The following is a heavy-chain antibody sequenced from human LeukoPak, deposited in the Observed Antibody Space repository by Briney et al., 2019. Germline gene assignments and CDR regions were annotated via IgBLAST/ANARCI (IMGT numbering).Heavy chain of an antibody. D-gene: IGHD6-19*01. J-gene: IGHJ3*02. CDR2: IYYSGST. CDR3: ATSGYSSGWYGAFDI. V-gene: IGHV4-61*05. CDR1: GGSISSSSYY. Sequence: SETLSLTCTVSGGSISSSSYYWGWIRQPPGKGLEWIGYIYYSGSTNYNPSLKSRVTISVDTSKNQFSLKLSSVTAADTAVYYCATSGYSSGWYGAFDIWGQGTMVTVSS.